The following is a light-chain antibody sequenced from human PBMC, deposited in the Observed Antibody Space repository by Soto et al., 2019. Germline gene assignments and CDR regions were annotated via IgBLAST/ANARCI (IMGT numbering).Light chain of an antibody. CDR3: QQYNNWPLT. Sequence: EIVMTQSPATLSVSPGARATLSCRASHSVSSNLAWYQQKLGQTPRLLIYGASTRATGIPARFSGSGSGTEFTLTISSLQSEDFAVYYCQQYNNWPLTLGGGTKVEIK. J-gene: IGKJ4*01. V-gene: IGKV3-15*01. CDR1: HSVSSN. CDR2: GAS.